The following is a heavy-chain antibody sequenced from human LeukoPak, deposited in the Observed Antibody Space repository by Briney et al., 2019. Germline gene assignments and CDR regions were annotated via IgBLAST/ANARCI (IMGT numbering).Heavy chain of an antibody. D-gene: IGHD3-10*01. V-gene: IGHV3-21*01. CDR1: GFTFSSYS. Sequence: KSGGSLRLSCAASGFTFSSYSMNWVRQAPGKGLEWVSSISSSSSYIYYADSVKGRFTISRDNAKNSLYLQMNSLRAEDTAVYYCASKEKGWFGELSGDYWGQGTLVTVSS. CDR3: ASKEKGWFGELSGDY. J-gene: IGHJ4*02. CDR2: ISSSSSYI.